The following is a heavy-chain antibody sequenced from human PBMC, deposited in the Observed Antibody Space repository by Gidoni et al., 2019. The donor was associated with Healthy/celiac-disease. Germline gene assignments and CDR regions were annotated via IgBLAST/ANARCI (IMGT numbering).Heavy chain of an antibody. J-gene: IGHJ4*02. V-gene: IGHV4-34*01. CDR3: ARGLAIVVVVAATRGYYFDY. CDR1: GGSFSGYY. D-gene: IGHD2-15*01. Sequence: QVQLQQWGAGLLKPSETLSLTCAVYGGSFSGYYWSWIRQPPGKGLEWIGEINHSGSTNYHPSLKSRVTISVDTSKNQFSLKLSSVTAADTAVYYCARGLAIVVVVAATRGYYFDYWGQGTLVTVFS. CDR2: INHSGST.